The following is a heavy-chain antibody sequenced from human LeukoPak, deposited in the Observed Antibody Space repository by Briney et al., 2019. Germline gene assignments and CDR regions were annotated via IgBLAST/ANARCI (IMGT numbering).Heavy chain of an antibody. CDR1: GFTVSSNY. CDR3: AREQWLPTQGAFDI. J-gene: IGHJ3*02. Sequence: GGSLRLSCAASGFTVSSNYMSWVRQAPGKGLEWVSVIYSGGSTYYADSVKGRFTISRDNSKNTLYLQMNSLRAEDTAVYYCAREQWLPTQGAFDIWGQGTMVTVPS. CDR2: IYSGGST. D-gene: IGHD6-19*01. V-gene: IGHV3-53*01.